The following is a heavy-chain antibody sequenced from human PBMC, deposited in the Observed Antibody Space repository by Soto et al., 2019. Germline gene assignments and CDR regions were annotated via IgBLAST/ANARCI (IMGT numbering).Heavy chain of an antibody. Sequence: PSETLSLTCTVSGGSISSCYWSWNRQPDGKGLEWIGRIYTSWSTNYNPTLKSLVTMSVDTSKNQFSLKLSSVTAADTAVYSCARARVFEYSSGWTRGFDPWGQGTLVTVSS. V-gene: IGHV4-4*07. CDR3: ARARVFEYSSGWTRGFDP. J-gene: IGHJ5*02. D-gene: IGHD6-19*01. CDR2: IYTSWST. CDR1: GGSISSCY.